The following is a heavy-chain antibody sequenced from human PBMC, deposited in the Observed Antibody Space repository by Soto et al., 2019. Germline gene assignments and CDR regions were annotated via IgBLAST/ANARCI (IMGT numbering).Heavy chain of an antibody. V-gene: IGHV4-39*01. J-gene: IGHJ5*02. D-gene: IGHD3-3*01. CDR2: IYYSGST. CDR3: ASSNRYYDFWSGYFRAWLDT. Sequence: SETLSLTCTVSGGSISSSSYYWGWIRQPPGKGLEWIGSIYYSGSTYYNPSLKSRVTISVDTSKNQFSLKLSSVTAADTAVYYCASSNRYYDFWSGYFRAWLDTWGQGTLVTVSS. CDR1: GGSISSSSYY.